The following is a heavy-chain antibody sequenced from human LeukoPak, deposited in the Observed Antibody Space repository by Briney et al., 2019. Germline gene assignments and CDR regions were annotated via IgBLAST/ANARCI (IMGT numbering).Heavy chain of an antibody. CDR2: ISFDGTNK. Sequence: PGRSLRLSCSASGFTFSNYGMHWVRQAPGGRLGWVAVISFDGTNKYNADSVKVRLTYSRDNSKNTLYLQMNSLRADDTAVYYCAKDRSGDGESLPFYCYYGMDVWGQGTTVTVSS. J-gene: IGHJ6*02. D-gene: IGHD3-10*01. V-gene: IGHV3-30*18. CDR3: AKDRSGDGESLPFYCYYGMDV. CDR1: GFTFSNYG.